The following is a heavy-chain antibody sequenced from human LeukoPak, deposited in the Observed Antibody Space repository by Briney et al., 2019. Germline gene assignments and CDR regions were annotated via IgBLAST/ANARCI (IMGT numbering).Heavy chain of an antibody. V-gene: IGHV3-21*01. D-gene: IGHD1-26*01. CDR2: ISSSSSYI. CDR1: GFTFSSYS. Sequence: GGSLRLSCAASGFTFSSYSMNWVRQAPGKGLEWVSSISSSSSYIYYADSVKGRFTISRDSASLYLQMNSLRAEDTAVYYCARAPRGGYSGSYVDCWGQGTLVTVSS. CDR3: ARAPRGGYSGSYVDC. J-gene: IGHJ4*02.